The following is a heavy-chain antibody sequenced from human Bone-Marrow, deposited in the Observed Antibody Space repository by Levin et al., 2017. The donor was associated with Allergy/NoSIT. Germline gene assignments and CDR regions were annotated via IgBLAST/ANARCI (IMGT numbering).Heavy chain of an antibody. D-gene: IGHD3-22*01. J-gene: IGHJ4*02. Sequence: GGSLRLSCAATGFTFSAYRMNWVRQAPGKGLEWVSFISSSSTIIYYADSVKGRFTISRDNAKNSLFLQMNSLRDEDTAVYYCARDWDTSDSTGYYYSFEYWGQGTLVTVSS. V-gene: IGHV3-48*02. CDR1: GFTFSAYR. CDR3: ARDWDTSDSTGYYYSFEY. CDR2: ISSSSTII.